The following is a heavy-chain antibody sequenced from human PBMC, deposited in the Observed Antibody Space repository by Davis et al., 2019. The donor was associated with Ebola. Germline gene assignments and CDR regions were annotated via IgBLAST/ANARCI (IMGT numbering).Heavy chain of an antibody. CDR3: APWGGDRVLSYYYGMDV. Sequence: AASVKVSCKVSGYTLTELSMHWVRQAPGNGLEWMGGFDPEDGETIYAQKFQGRVTMTEDTSTDTAYMELSSLRSEDTAVYYCAPWGGDRVLSYYYGMDVWGQGTTVTVSS. J-gene: IGHJ6*02. CDR2: FDPEDGET. D-gene: IGHD2-21*01. CDR1: GYTLTELS. V-gene: IGHV1-24*01.